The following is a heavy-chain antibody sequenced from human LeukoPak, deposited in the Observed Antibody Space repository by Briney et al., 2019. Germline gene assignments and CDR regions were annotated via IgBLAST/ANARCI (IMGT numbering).Heavy chain of an antibody. Sequence: PSDTLSLTCSVSGGSMTTNYFNLIRQSPGKGLEWIGYMYHSGTSDYNPSLQSRVTISVDTSNNKVSLNLSSVTTADTAVYYCATTRGYSTNDAFDVWGQGTQVTVSS. D-gene: IGHD5-18*01. V-gene: IGHV4-59*07. CDR2: MYHSGTS. CDR3: ATTRGYSTNDAFDV. J-gene: IGHJ3*01. CDR1: GGSMTTNY.